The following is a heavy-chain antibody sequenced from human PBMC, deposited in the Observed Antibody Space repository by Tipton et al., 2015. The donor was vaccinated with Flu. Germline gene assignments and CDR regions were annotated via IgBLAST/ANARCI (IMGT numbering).Heavy chain of an antibody. CDR2: IHRSGST. Sequence: LRLSCAVSGDSIRNDYFWGWIRQPPGKGLEWIATIHRSGSTKYNPSLKSRVTTSVDTSKNQFYLEMRSVTAADMAVYYCARRDFSNYVSDPKNWFDRWGQGTLVTVSS. V-gene: IGHV4-38-2*01. D-gene: IGHD4-11*01. J-gene: IGHJ5*02. CDR1: GDSIRNDYF. CDR3: ARRDFSNYVSDPKNWFDR.